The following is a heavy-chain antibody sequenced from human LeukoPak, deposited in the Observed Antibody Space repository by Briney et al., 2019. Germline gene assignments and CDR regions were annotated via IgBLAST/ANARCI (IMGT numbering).Heavy chain of an antibody. CDR1: GFTFSNYW. J-gene: IGHJ6*03. D-gene: IGHD3-10*01. V-gene: IGHV3-74*01. Sequence: PGGSLRLSCAASGFTFSNYWMHWVRQAPGKGLVWVSRINSDGRSTNYADSVKGRFTISRDNAKNTLYLQMNSLRAEDTAVYYCARAHMVRVSGYYYYMDVWGKGTTVTVSS. CDR2: INSDGRST. CDR3: ARAHMVRVSGYYYYMDV.